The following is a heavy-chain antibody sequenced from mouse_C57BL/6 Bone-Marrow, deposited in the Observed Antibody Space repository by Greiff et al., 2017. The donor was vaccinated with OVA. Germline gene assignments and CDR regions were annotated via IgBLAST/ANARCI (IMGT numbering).Heavy chain of an antibody. CDR2: ISSGSSTT. V-gene: IGHV5-17*01. CDR1: GFTFSDYG. CDR3: ARDDYYGSSDY. D-gene: IGHD1-1*01. J-gene: IGHJ2*01. Sequence: EVKLVESGGGLVKPGGSLKLSCAASGFTFSDYGMHWVRQAPEKGLEWVAYISSGSSTTYYADTVKCQFTISRDTAKNTLFLQMTSLMSEDTTMYYCARDDYYGSSDYWGQGTTLTVTS.